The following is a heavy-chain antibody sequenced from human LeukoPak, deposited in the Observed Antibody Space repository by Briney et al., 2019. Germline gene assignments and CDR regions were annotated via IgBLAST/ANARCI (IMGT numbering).Heavy chain of an antibody. V-gene: IGHV4-4*07. Sequence: SETLSLTCTVSGGSISSYYWSWLRQPAGKGLEWIGRIYTSGSTNYNPSLKSRVTMSVDTSKNQFSLKLSSVTAADTAVYYCARKSCSGGSCPHDYWGQGTLVTVSS. CDR2: IYTSGST. D-gene: IGHD2-15*01. CDR3: ARKSCSGGSCPHDY. CDR1: GGSISSYY. J-gene: IGHJ4*02.